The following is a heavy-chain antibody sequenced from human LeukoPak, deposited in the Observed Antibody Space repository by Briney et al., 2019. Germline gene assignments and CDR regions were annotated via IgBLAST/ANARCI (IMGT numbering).Heavy chain of an antibody. Sequence: GASVTVSCKASGGTFSSYAISWVRQAPGQGLEWMGRIIPILGIANYAQKFQGRVTITADKSTSTAYMELSSLRSEDTAVYYCARDITMVRGVITRFDYWGQGTLVAVSS. J-gene: IGHJ4*02. CDR3: ARDITMVRGVITRFDY. D-gene: IGHD3-10*01. V-gene: IGHV1-69*04. CDR2: IIPILGIA. CDR1: GGTFSSYA.